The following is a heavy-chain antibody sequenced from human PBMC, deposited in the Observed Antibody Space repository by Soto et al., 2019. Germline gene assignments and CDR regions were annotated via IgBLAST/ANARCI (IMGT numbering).Heavy chain of an antibody. Sequence: QITLRESGPTQLKSTETLTLTCSFSGFSLSSCVGVGWIRQSSGKALEWLAFIFLDNDKFDSPSLKDRLTITKDTSKDQVVLSLTYADPVDTGTYYWARSRLESGGWSTGDFDFWRPGTVVTVFS. CDR3: ARSRLESGGWSTGDFDF. J-gene: IGHJ4*02. CDR1: GFSLSSCVG. CDR2: IFLDNDK. V-gene: IGHV2-5*02. D-gene: IGHD2-15*01.